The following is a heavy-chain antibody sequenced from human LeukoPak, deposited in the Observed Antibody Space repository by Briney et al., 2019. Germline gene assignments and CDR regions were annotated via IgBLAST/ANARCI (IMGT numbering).Heavy chain of an antibody. CDR2: IDWDDDK. CDR1: GFSLSTSGMC. CDR3: ARVTRSGFYYYMDV. Sequence: SGPALVKPTQTLTLTCTFPGFSLSTSGMCVSWIRQPPGKALEWLARIDWDDDKYYSTSLKTRLTISKDTSKNQVVLTMTNMDPVDTATYYCARVTRSGFYYYMDVWGKGTTVTVSS. V-gene: IGHV2-70*11. J-gene: IGHJ6*03. D-gene: IGHD5-12*01.